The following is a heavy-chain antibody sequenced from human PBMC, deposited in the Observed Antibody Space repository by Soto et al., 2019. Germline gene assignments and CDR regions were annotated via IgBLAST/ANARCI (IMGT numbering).Heavy chain of an antibody. D-gene: IGHD3-3*01. CDR3: ARANYDFWSGYGTKFDP. V-gene: IGHV1-18*01. J-gene: IGHJ5*02. Sequence: ASVKVSCKASGYTFTSYGISWVRQAPGQGLEWMGWISAYNGNTNYAQKLQGRVTMTTDTSTSKAYMELRSLRSDDTAVYYCARANYDFWSGYGTKFDPWGQGTLVTVSS. CDR1: GYTFTSYG. CDR2: ISAYNGNT.